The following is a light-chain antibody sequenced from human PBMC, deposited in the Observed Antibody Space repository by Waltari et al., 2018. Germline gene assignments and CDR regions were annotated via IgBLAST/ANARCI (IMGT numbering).Light chain of an antibody. Sequence: VLTQSPCTLSLSPAEIATLSCRASQSLTKRYLAWYQQKPGQAPRLLIYGASSRAAGIPDRFSGSGSGTDFTLTISRLEPEDFAVYYCQQYGSSVLYTFGQGTKLEIK. CDR3: QQYGSSVLYT. J-gene: IGKJ2*01. CDR1: QSLTKRY. V-gene: IGKV3-20*01. CDR2: GAS.